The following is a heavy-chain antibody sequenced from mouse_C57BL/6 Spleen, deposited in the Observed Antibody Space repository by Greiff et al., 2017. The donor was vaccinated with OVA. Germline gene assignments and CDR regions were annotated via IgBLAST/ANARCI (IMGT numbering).Heavy chain of an antibody. D-gene: IGHD2-4*01. Sequence: VKVVESGPGLVAPSQSLSITCTVSGFSLTSYGVHWVRQPPGKGLEWLVVIWSDGSTTYNSALKSRLSISKDNSKSQVFLKMNSLQTDDTAMYYCARHEIYYDYDWFAYWGQGTLVTVSA. J-gene: IGHJ3*01. CDR1: GFSLTSYG. CDR2: IWSDGST. CDR3: ARHEIYYDYDWFAY. V-gene: IGHV2-6-1*01.